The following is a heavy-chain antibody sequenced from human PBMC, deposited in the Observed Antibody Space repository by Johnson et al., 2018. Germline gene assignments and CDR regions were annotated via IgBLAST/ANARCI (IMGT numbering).Heavy chain of an antibody. J-gene: IGHJ6*03. CDR2: IYYSGST. CDR3: ARDQYCTNGVCYSYMDV. CDR1: GGSISSSSYY. Sequence: QVQLQESGPGLVKXSETLSLXCTVSGGSISSSSYYWGWIRQPPGKGLEWIGNIYYSGSTYHNPSLKSRVTISVDTSKNQFSLKLSSVTAADTAVYYCARDQYCTNGVCYSYMDVWGKGTTVTVSS. V-gene: IGHV4-39*07. D-gene: IGHD2-8*01.